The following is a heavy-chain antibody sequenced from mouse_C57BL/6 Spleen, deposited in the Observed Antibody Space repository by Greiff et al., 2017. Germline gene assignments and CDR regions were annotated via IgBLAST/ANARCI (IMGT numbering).Heavy chain of an antibody. V-gene: IGHV1-5*01. Sequence: VQLQQSGTVLARPGASVKMSCTTSGYTFTSYWMHWVKQRPGQGLEWIGAIYPGNSDTSYNQKFKGKAKLTAVTSASTAYMELSSLTNEDYAVDYCTRGYDYDYYAMDYWGQGTSVTVSS. CDR3: TRGYDYDYYAMDY. D-gene: IGHD2-4*01. J-gene: IGHJ4*01. CDR1: GYTFTSYW. CDR2: IYPGNSDT.